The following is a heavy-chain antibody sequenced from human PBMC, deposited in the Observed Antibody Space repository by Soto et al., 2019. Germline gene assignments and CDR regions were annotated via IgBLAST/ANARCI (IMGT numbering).Heavy chain of an antibody. CDR2: ISAYNGNT. CDR1: GYTFTSYG. J-gene: IGHJ4*02. Sequence: QVQLVQSGAEVKKPGASVKVSCKASGYTFTSYGISWVRQAPGQGLEWMGWISAYNGNTDYAQKLQGRVTMTTDTSKRTAYMELRSLRSDATAVYYCARLGYCSGGSCYLFDHWGQGTLVTVSS. D-gene: IGHD2-15*01. CDR3: ARLGYCSGGSCYLFDH. V-gene: IGHV1-18*01.